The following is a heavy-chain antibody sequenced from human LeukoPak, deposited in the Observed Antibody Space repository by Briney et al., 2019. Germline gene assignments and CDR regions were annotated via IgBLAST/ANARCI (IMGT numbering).Heavy chain of an antibody. CDR3: ARHTPVALRSGYYYNMDV. CDR2: IYYSGST. J-gene: IGHJ6*02. D-gene: IGHD2-15*01. CDR1: GGSISNYY. V-gene: IGHV4-59*08. Sequence: SETLSLTCSVSGGSISNYYWSWIRQPPGKGLEWIGYIYYSGSTDYKPSLNSRVSMSVDTSKNQHSLRLSSLTAADTAVYYCARHTPVALRSGYYYNMDVWGQGTSVSVSS.